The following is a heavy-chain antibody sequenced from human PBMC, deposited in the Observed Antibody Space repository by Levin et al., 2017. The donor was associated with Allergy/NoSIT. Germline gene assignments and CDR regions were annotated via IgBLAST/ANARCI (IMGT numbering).Heavy chain of an antibody. V-gene: IGHV3-23*01. J-gene: IGHJ4*02. D-gene: IGHD2-2*01. CDR2: ISGSGGTT. CDR1: GFTFSSYA. CDR3: TRDHRGSGTCYSDY. Sequence: GGSLRLSCAASGFTFSSYAMSWVRQAPGKGREWVSAISGSGGTTYYADSVKGRFTISRDNSKNTLYLQMNSLRAEDTAVYYCTRDHRGSGTCYSDYWGQGTLVTVSS.